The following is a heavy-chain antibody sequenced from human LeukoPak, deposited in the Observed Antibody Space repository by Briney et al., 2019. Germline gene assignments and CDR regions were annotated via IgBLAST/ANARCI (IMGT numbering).Heavy chain of an antibody. Sequence: SETLSLTCAVYGGSFSGYYWSWIRQPPGKGLEWIGEINHSGSANYNPSLKSRVTISVDTSKNQFSLKLSSVTAADTAVYYCARGVSGSTWLSDHWGQGTLVTVSS. D-gene: IGHD6-13*01. V-gene: IGHV4-34*01. J-gene: IGHJ5*02. CDR1: GGSFSGYY. CDR2: INHSGSA. CDR3: ARGVSGSTWLSDH.